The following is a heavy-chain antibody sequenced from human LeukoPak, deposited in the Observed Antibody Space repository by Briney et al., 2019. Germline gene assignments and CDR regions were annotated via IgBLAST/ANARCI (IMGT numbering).Heavy chain of an antibody. CDR2: INLISGSK. CDR1: GFNFDGCA. D-gene: IGHD1-26*01. CDR3: TKGGSGSKYVMGLDF. Sequence: GRSLRLFRAPSGFNFDGCAMHWVRQPPRKGREWVAGINLISGSKGLAASVKGPFSISRDHAKNSLFLQTDSLRSEGTALYCCTKGGSGSKYVMGLDFWGQGTVVTVSS. J-gene: IGHJ4*01. V-gene: IGHV3-9*01.